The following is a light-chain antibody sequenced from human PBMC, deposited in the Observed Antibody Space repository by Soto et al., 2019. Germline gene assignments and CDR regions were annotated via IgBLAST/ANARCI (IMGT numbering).Light chain of an antibody. CDR2: GAS. CDR1: QSISRY. CDR3: QQAASFPIT. J-gene: IGKJ5*01. V-gene: IGKV3D-15*01. Sequence: EIVMTQSPATLSVSPGERTTLSCRASQSISRYLAWYQQKPGQGPRLLIYGASSRATGTPDRFSGSGSGTDFTLTINGLQPEDFATYYCQQAASFPITFGQGTRLEIK.